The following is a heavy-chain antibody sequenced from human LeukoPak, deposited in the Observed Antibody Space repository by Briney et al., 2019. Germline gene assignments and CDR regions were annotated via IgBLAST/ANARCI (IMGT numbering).Heavy chain of an antibody. CDR1: GGSISSSSYY. Sequence: KSSETLSLTCTVSGGSISSSSYYWGWIRQPPGKGLEWIGSIYYSGSTYYNPSLKSRVTISVDTSKNQFSLKLSSVTAADTAVYYCAREDSSSSEYFQHWGQGTLVTVSS. D-gene: IGHD6-6*01. V-gene: IGHV4-39*07. J-gene: IGHJ1*01. CDR3: AREDSSSSEYFQH. CDR2: IYYSGST.